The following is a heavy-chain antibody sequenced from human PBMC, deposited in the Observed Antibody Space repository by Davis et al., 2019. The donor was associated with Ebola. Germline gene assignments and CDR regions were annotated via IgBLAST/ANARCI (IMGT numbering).Heavy chain of an antibody. Sequence: AASVKVSCKASGYTFTSYAMHWVRQAPGQRLEWMGWINPNSGGTNYAQKFQGWVTMTRDTSISTAYMELSRLRSDDTAVYYCARDRAYSSSPRYNWFDPWGQGTLVTVSS. V-gene: IGHV1-2*04. CDR1: GYTFTSYA. CDR2: INPNSGGT. CDR3: ARDRAYSSSPRYNWFDP. J-gene: IGHJ5*02. D-gene: IGHD6-6*01.